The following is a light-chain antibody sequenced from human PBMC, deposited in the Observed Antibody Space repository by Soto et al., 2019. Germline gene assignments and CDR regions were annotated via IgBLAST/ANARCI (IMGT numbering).Light chain of an antibody. J-gene: IGLJ1*01. Sequence: QSVLTQPPSVPGAPGQRVTISCTGSSSNIGPTYDVHWYQQLPGTAPKLLIYANTNRPSGVPDRFSGSKSGTSASLAITGLQAEDEADYFCQSYDSSLSGYVFGTGTKLTVL. V-gene: IGLV1-40*01. CDR3: QSYDSSLSGYV. CDR2: ANT. CDR1: SSNIGPTYD.